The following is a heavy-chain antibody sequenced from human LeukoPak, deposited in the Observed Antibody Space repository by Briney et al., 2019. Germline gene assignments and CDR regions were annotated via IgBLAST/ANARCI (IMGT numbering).Heavy chain of an antibody. CDR3: ARVFLPWYFDL. Sequence: GGSLRLSCVASGFTGNNNSLSWVRQSPGKGLEWVSLIYPSGGAYYADSVKGRFTISRDNTKNKVFLQMNSLRAEDTAMYFCARVFLPWYFDLWGRGTLVIVSS. V-gene: IGHV3-53*01. CDR1: GFTGNNNS. J-gene: IGHJ2*01. CDR2: IYPSGGA.